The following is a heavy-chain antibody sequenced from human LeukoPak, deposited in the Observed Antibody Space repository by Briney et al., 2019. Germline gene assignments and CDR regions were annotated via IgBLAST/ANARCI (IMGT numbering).Heavy chain of an antibody. V-gene: IGHV3-11*01. CDR3: ARDLVNYASPFDY. CDR2: ISSSGSPI. D-gene: IGHD2-2*01. J-gene: IGHJ4*02. CDR1: GFTFSDYF. Sequence: PGGSLRLSCAASGFTFSDYFMSWIRQAPGKGLEWVSYISSSGSPIYYADSVKGRFTISRDTAKNSLYLQMYGLRAEDTAVYYCARDLVNYASPFDYWGQGTLVTVSS.